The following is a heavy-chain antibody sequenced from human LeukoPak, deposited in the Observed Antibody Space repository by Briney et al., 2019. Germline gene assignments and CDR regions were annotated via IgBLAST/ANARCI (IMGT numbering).Heavy chain of an antibody. CDR2: INPSGGST. J-gene: IGHJ2*01. V-gene: IGHV1-46*01. Sequence: ASVKVSCTASEYTFTKYYIHWVRQAPGHGLKWMGVINPSGGSTSYAQKFQGRVTMTRDTSTSTVYMELSSLRSEDTAVYYCARSGSSGWYHFDLWGRGTLVTVSS. CDR1: EYTFTKYY. D-gene: IGHD6-19*01. CDR3: ARSGSSGWYHFDL.